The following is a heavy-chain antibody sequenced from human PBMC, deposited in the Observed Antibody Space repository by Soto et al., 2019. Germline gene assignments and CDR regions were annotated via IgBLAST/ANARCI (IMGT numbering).Heavy chain of an antibody. D-gene: IGHD5-12*01. CDR1: GFTFSSYG. CDR3: AKEGWLRFLDY. J-gene: IGHJ4*02. Sequence: PGGSLRLSCAASGFTFSSYGMHWVRQAPGKGLEWVAVISYDGSNKYYAGSVKGRFTISRDNSKNTLYLQMNSLRAEDTAVYYCAKEGWLRFLDYWGQGTLVTVSS. V-gene: IGHV3-30*18. CDR2: ISYDGSNK.